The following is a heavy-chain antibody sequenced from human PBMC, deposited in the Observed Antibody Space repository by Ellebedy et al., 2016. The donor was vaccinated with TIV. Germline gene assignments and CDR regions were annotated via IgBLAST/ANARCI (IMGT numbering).Heavy chain of an antibody. D-gene: IGHD6-13*01. CDR1: GFTFSHYA. CDR3: ARVGYSISWWGHGLDV. Sequence: GESLKISCAASGFTFSHYAINWVRQAPGKGLDWVAVISPFGRNEYYADSVKGRFTISRDNSKNEVYLQMNSLRTEDTTVYYCARVGYSISWWGHGLDVWGQGTTVTVSS. J-gene: IGHJ6*02. CDR2: ISPFGRNE. V-gene: IGHV3-30*04.